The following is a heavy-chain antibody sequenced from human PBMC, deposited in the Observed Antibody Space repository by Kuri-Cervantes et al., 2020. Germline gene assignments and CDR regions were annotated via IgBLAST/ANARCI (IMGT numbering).Heavy chain of an antibody. Sequence: SVKVSCKASGYTFTSYAISWVRQAPGQGLEWMGGIIPIFGTANYAQKFQGRVTITADESTSTAYMELSSLRSEDTAVYYCAVSLRFLEWLDYYYYGMDVWGQGTTVTVSS. CDR1: GYTFTSYA. CDR2: IIPIFGTA. J-gene: IGHJ6*02. V-gene: IGHV1-69*13. D-gene: IGHD3-3*01. CDR3: AVSLRFLEWLDYYYYGMDV.